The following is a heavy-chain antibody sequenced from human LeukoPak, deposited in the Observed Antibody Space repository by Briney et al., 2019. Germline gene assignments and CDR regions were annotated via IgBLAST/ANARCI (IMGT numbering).Heavy chain of an antibody. J-gene: IGHJ4*02. CDR1: GYTFTSYA. CDR2: INAGNGNT. D-gene: IGHD3-10*01. V-gene: IGHV1-3*01. Sequence: ASVKVSCKASGYTFTSYAMHWVRQAPGQRLEWMGWINAGNGNTKYSQKLQGRVTHTRDTSASTAYMELTSLRSEDTAVYYCARDLTGRFGELLYSFDYWGQGTLVTVSS. CDR3: ARDLTGRFGELLYSFDY.